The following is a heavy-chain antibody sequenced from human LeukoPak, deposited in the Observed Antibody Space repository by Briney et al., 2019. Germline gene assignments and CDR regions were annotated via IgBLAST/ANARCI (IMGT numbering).Heavy chain of an antibody. J-gene: IGHJ4*02. CDR1: GFTFSSSV. Sequence: PGGSLRLSCAASGFTFSSSVMTWVRQAPGEGLEWVSLISTNGGDTYYADSVKGIFTISRDNSRNTLFLQMNSLRVDDTAIYYCGRHGSGCFDYWGQGTLVTVSS. V-gene: IGHV3-23*01. D-gene: IGHD6-19*01. CDR2: ISTNGGDT. CDR3: GRHGSGCFDY.